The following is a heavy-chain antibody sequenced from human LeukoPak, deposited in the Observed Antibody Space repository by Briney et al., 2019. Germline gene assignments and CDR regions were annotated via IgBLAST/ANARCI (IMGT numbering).Heavy chain of an antibody. V-gene: IGHV3-33*01. D-gene: IGHD6-19*01. J-gene: IGHJ3*02. Sequence: PGRSLRLSCAPSGYTLSRYFVHWVRQAPGRGLECVADIWYDGRSNYYADSVKGRFHISRDNSKITLYLQMNSLKAEATAVYYCARGGLQIIAVAVFDAFDIWGQGTMVTVCS. CDR3: ARGGLQIIAVAVFDAFDI. CDR1: GYTLSRYF. CDR2: IWYDGRSN.